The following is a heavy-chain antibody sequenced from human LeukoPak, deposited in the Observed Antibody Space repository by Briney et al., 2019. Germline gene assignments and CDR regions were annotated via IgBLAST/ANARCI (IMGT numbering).Heavy chain of an antibody. CDR2: IYYSGST. V-gene: IGHV4-59*01. CDR3: AGRGSPWVDY. CDR1: GGSISSYY. J-gene: IGHJ4*02. Sequence: PSQTLSLTCTVSGGSISSYYWSWIRQPPGKGLEWIGYIYYSGSTTYNPSLKSRVTISVDTSKNQFSLKLSSVTAADTAVYYCAGRGSPWVDYWGQGTLVTVSS. D-gene: IGHD7-27*01.